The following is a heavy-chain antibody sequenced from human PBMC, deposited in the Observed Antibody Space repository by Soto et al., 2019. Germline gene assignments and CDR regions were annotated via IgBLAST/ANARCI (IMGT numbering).Heavy chain of an antibody. Sequence: GGSLRLSCAASGFTFSSYAMSWVRQAPGKGLEWVSVISGSGGSTYYADSVKGRFTISRDNSKNTLYLQMNSLRAEDTAVYYCAKVRFCGGDCYSYGMDVWGQGITVTVSS. CDR2: ISGSGGST. J-gene: IGHJ6*02. D-gene: IGHD2-21*01. V-gene: IGHV3-23*01. CDR3: AKVRFCGGDCYSYGMDV. CDR1: GFTFSSYA.